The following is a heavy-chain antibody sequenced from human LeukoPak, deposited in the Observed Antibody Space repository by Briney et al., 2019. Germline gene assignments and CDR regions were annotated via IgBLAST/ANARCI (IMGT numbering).Heavy chain of an antibody. D-gene: IGHD3-10*01. CDR2: INAGNGNT. CDR3: ARGGGRFGDLLD. CDR1: GYTFIIYA. V-gene: IGHV1-3*01. J-gene: IGHJ4*02. Sequence: ASVKVSFKASGYTFIIYAMHWVRQAPGQRREWRGCINAGNGNTKYSQRCPGGVTLTRDTSASTAYMELSSLRSEDTAVYYCARGGGRFGDLLDWGQGTLVTVSS.